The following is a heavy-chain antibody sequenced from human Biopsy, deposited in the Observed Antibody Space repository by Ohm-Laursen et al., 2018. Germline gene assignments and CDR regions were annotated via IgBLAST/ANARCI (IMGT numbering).Heavy chain of an antibody. CDR1: GFTFTDYD. Sequence: SLRLSCAASGFTFTDYDISWVRHVPGPGLEWLALISPSSTTIYYADSVRGRFFISRDDAKNSVSLEMSSLRADDTALYFCARNVRLEMTDHSGVTTYSRYFAMDAWGRGTTVTVSS. J-gene: IGHJ6*02. V-gene: IGHV3-11*01. D-gene: IGHD1-1*01. CDR3: ARNVRLEMTDHSGVTTYSRYFAMDA. CDR2: ISPSSTTI.